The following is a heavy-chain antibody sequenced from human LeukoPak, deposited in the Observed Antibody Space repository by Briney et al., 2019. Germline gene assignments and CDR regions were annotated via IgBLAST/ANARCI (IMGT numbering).Heavy chain of an antibody. CDR1: GGSISSYY. CDR3: ARAYGYCSSTSCYEGGEYFDY. CDR2: IYYSGST. J-gene: IGHJ4*02. V-gene: IGHV4-59*01. Sequence: SETLSLTCTVSGGSISSYYGSWIRQPPGKGLEWIGYIYYSGSTNYNPSLKSRVTISVDTSKNQFSLKLSSVTAADTAVYYCARAYGYCSSTSCYEGGEYFDYWGQGTLVTVSS. D-gene: IGHD2-2*01.